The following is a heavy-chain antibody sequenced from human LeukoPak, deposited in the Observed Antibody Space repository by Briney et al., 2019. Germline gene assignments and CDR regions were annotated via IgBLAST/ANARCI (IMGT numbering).Heavy chain of an antibody. CDR1: GFTSSSYA. Sequence: PGGSLRLSCAASGFTSSSYAMSWVRQAPGKGLEWVSAISGSGGSTYYADSVKGRFTISRDNSKNTLYLQMNSLRAEDTAVYYCAKPTYYYDSSGSRNYYFDYRGQGTLVTVSS. D-gene: IGHD3-22*01. CDR3: AKPTYYYDSSGSRNYYFDY. CDR2: ISGSGGST. V-gene: IGHV3-23*01. J-gene: IGHJ4*02.